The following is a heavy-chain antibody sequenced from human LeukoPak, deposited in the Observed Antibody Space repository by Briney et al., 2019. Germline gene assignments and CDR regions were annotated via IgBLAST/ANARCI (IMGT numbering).Heavy chain of an antibody. CDR3: ARDVAATLSYYYYGMDV. CDR1: GGTFSSYA. V-gene: IGHV1-69*13. D-gene: IGHD3-16*01. Sequence: SVKVSCKASGGTFSSYAISWVRQAPGQGLEWMGGIIPIFGTANYAQKFQGRVTITADESTSTAYMELSSLRSEDTAVYYCARDVAATLSYYYYGMDVWGQGTTVTVSS. CDR2: IIPIFGTA. J-gene: IGHJ6*02.